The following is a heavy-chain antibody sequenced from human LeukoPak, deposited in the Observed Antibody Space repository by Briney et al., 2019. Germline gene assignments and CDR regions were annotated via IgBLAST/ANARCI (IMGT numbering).Heavy chain of an antibody. V-gene: IGHV3-74*01. D-gene: IGHD1-26*01. CDR1: GFTLSSYW. J-gene: IGHJ4*02. Sequence: GGSLRLSCAAAGFTLSSYWMHWVRQAPGKGLVWVSHITSDGTNTNYADSVKGRFTISRDNAKNALYLEMNSLGAEDTAVYYCARGVGATFGNWGQGTLVTVSS. CDR3: ARGVGATFGN. CDR2: ITSDGTNT.